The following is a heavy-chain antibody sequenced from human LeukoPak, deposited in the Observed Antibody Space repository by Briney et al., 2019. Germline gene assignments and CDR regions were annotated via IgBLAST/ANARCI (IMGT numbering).Heavy chain of an antibody. J-gene: IGHJ4*02. D-gene: IGHD5-24*01. Sequence: SVKVSCKASGFTFTRSAMQWVRQARGQRLEWIGWIVVGSGNTKYAQKFQERVTITRDMSTGTAYMELSRLRSDDTAVYYCARDRVKMATGIFDYWGQGTLVTVSS. CDR2: IVVGSGNT. CDR1: GFTFTRSA. CDR3: ARDRVKMATGIFDY. V-gene: IGHV1-58*02.